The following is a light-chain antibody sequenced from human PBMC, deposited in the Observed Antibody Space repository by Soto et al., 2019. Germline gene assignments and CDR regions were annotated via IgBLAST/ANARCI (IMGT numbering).Light chain of an antibody. CDR2: EVS. Sequence: QSVLTQPPSASGSPGQSVTISCTGTSSDVGGYNYVSWYQQHPGKAPKLMIYEVSKRPSGVPDRFSGSKSGNTASLTVSGLQAEDEADYYCSSYAGSNNLVFETWTKVTVL. CDR1: SSDVGGYNY. V-gene: IGLV2-8*01. J-gene: IGLJ1*01. CDR3: SSYAGSNNLV.